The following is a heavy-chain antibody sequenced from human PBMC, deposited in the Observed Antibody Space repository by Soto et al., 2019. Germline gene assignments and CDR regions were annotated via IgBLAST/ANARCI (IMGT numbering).Heavy chain of an antibody. CDR3: ARGVSFMTTVTTIYFDF. CDR2: AHYSGST. D-gene: IGHD4-17*01. J-gene: IGHJ4*02. V-gene: IGHV4-59*01. Sequence: QVQLQESGPGLVKPSETLSLTCNVSGGSMNNYFWTWIRQPPGKGLERIGYAHYSGSTNYNPSLMSRLTISVDTSNKQFSLKMTSVTAADTAVYYCARGVSFMTTVTTIYFDFWGQGTLVTVSS. CDR1: GGSMNNYF.